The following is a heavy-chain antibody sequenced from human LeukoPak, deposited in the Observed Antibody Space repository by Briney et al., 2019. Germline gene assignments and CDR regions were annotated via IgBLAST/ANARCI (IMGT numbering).Heavy chain of an antibody. CDR1: GGSISSGGYY. D-gene: IGHD3-10*01. CDR3: ARGVYYYGSGTADY. Sequence: SETLSLTCTVSGGSISSGGYYWSWIRQHPGKGLEWIGYIYYSGSTHYNPSLKSRVTISIDTSKNQFSLKLSSVTAADTAVYYCARGVYYYGSGTADYWGQGTLVTVSS. J-gene: IGHJ4*02. V-gene: IGHV4-61*08. CDR2: IYYSGST.